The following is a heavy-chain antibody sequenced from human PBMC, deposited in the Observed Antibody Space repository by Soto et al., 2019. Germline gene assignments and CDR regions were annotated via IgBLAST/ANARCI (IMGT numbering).Heavy chain of an antibody. D-gene: IGHD4-4*01. CDR3: ARVELFDYMAPYYYYGMDV. CDR2: TIPIFGTA. Sequence: QVQLVQSGAEVKKPGSSVKVSCKASGGTFSSYAISWVRQAPGQGLEWMGGTIPIFGTANYAQKFQGRVTIPADESTSTAYMELSSLRSEDTAVYYCARVELFDYMAPYYYYGMDVWGQGTTVTVSS. V-gene: IGHV1-69*01. J-gene: IGHJ6*02. CDR1: GGTFSSYA.